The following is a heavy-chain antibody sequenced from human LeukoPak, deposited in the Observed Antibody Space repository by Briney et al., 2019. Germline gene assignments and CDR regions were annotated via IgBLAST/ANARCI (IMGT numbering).Heavy chain of an antibody. J-gene: IGHJ4*02. CDR3: ARRRDGDNYNYFDY. D-gene: IGHD5-24*01. V-gene: IGHV1-69*13. CDR1: GGTFSSYA. CDR2: IIPNFGTA. Sequence: GASVKVSCKASGGTFSSYAISWVRQAPGQGLEWMGGIIPNFGTANYAQKFQGRVTITADEYTSTAYMELSSLRSEDTAVYYCARRRDGDNYNYFDYWGQGTLVTVSS.